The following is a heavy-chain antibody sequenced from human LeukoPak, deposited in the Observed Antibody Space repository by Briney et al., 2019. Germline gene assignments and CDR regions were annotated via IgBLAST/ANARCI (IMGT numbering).Heavy chain of an antibody. CDR3: AAVSDYDSSGYYYGIDY. V-gene: IGHV1-58*02. CDR1: GFTFTRSA. D-gene: IGHD3-22*01. J-gene: IGHJ4*02. Sequence: SVKVSCKASGFTFTRSAMQWVRQARGQPLEWIGGIVVDCGNTNYAQKFEERDTNTRDMSTSTAYMELSSLRSEDTAVYYCAAVSDYDSSGYYYGIDYWGQGTLVTVSS. CDR2: IVVDCGNT.